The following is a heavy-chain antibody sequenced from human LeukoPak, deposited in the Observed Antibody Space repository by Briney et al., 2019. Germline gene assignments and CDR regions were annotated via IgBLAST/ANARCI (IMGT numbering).Heavy chain of an antibody. D-gene: IGHD3-3*01. CDR3: ARGVPFLKYYDFWSGYYPYYFDY. CDR2: IYSGGST. Sequence: GGALRLSCAASGFTVSSNYMSWVRQAPGKGLEWVSVIYSGGSTYYADSVKGRFTISRDNSKNTLYLQMNSLRAEDTAVYYCARGVPFLKYYDFWSGYYPYYFDYWGQGTLVTVSS. V-gene: IGHV3-53*01. CDR1: GFTVSSNY. J-gene: IGHJ4*02.